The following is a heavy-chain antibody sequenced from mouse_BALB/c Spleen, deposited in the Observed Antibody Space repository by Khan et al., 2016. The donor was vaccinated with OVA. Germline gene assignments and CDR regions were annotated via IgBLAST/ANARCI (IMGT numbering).Heavy chain of an antibody. CDR2: INSDGDYT. CDR1: GFTFSPYS. CDR3: ATHLTGSFAY. Sequence: EVELVESGGDLVKSGGSLKLSCAASGFTFSPYSMSWVRQTPDKRLEWVATINSDGDYTSYPDSVEGRFNISRDNAKNTLYLQMNSLKSEDTAMYYCATHLTGSFAYWGQGTLVTVSA. D-gene: IGHD4-1*01. V-gene: IGHV5-6*01. J-gene: IGHJ3*01.